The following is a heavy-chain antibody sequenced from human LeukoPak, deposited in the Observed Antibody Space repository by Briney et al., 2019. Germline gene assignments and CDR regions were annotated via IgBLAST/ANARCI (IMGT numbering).Heavy chain of an antibody. D-gene: IGHD4-11*01. Sequence: SGTLSLTCAVSGGSISSSNWWSWVRQPSGKGLEWIGEIYHSGSTNYNPSLKSRVIISVDKSKNQFSLKLSSVTAADTAVYYCARSSGLTVTTFYYYYGMDVWGQGTTVTVSS. CDR2: IYHSGST. CDR1: GGSISSSNW. CDR3: ARSSGLTVTTFYYYYGMDV. J-gene: IGHJ6*02. V-gene: IGHV4-4*02.